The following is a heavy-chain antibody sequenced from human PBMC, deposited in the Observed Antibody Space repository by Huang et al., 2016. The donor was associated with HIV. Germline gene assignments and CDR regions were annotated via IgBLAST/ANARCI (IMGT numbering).Heavy chain of an antibody. V-gene: IGHV1-2*02. J-gene: IGHJ4*02. Sequence: QVQLVQSGAEAKNPGASVRVSCKASGYTFTDSNIHWVRQAPGQGLEWMVWINPKRGGTSDAQRFQGRITMTRDTTISTVHMDLRRIQSDDTAVYFCARDWSFGSSTSPADWGQGTLVTVSS. CDR3: ARDWSFGSSTSPAD. D-gene: IGHD6-6*01. CDR2: INPKRGGT. CDR1: GYTFTDSN.